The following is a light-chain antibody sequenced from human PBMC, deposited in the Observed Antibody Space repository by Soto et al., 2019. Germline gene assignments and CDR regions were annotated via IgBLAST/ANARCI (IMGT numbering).Light chain of an antibody. CDR1: SSNIGINT. CDR2: DNH. CDR3: AAWDVSLNGFV. J-gene: IGLJ1*01. V-gene: IGLV1-44*01. Sequence: QSVLTQPPSASGTPGQRATFSCSGSSSNIGINTVNWYRQLPGTAPQLLISDNHRRPSGVPNRFSGSKSGTSASLAISGLQSEDEATYFCAAWDVSLNGFVFGTGTKVTVL.